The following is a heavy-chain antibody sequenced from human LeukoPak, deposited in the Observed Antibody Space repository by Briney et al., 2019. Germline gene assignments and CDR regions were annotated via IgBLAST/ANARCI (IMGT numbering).Heavy chain of an antibody. J-gene: IGHJ4*02. D-gene: IGHD3-22*01. Sequence: GGSLRLSCAASGFTFSSYAMHWVRQAPGKGLEWVAVISYDGSNKYYADSVKGRFTISRDNAKNSLSLQMNSLRAEDTAVYYCVGDSNGYYYGYDYWGQGTLVTVSS. CDR2: ISYDGSNK. V-gene: IGHV3-30*04. CDR1: GFTFSSYA. CDR3: VGDSNGYYYGYDY.